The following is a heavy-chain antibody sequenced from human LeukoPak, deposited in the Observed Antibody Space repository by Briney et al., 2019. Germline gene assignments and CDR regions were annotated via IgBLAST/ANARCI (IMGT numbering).Heavy chain of an antibody. CDR2: IIPIFGTA. CDR3: ARGGSSWYPGYYYCGMDV. J-gene: IGHJ6*02. Sequence: GASVKVSCKASGGTFSSYAISWVRQAPGQGLEWMGGIIPIFGTANYAQKFQGRVTITADESTSTAYMELSSLRSEDTAVYYCARGGSSWYPGYYYCGMDVWGQGTTVTVSS. CDR1: GGTFSSYA. D-gene: IGHD6-13*01. V-gene: IGHV1-69*13.